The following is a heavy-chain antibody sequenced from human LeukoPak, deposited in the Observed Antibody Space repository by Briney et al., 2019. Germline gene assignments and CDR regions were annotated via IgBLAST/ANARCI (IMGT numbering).Heavy chain of an antibody. CDR2: ISYDGSNK. D-gene: IGHD3-10*01. V-gene: IGHV3-30-3*01. J-gene: IGHJ5*02. CDR1: GFTFSSYA. CDR3: AKDGRFGESFQENSEA. Sequence: PGGSLRLSCAASGFTFSSYAMHWVRQAPGKGLEWVAVISYDGSNKYYADSVKGRFTISRDNSKNTLYLQMNSLRAEDTAVYYCAKDGRFGESFQENSEAWGQGTLVTVSS.